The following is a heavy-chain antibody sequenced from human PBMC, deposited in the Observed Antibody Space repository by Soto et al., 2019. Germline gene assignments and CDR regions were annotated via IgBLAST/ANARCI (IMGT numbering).Heavy chain of an antibody. J-gene: IGHJ6*03. D-gene: IGHD3-3*01. Sequence: ASVKVSCKASGYTFTSYDINWVRQATGQGLEWMGWMNPNSGNTGYAQKFQGRVTMTRNTSIGTAYRELSSLRSEETAVYYCARGLFYDFGSSPGYYYYYMDVWGKGTTVTVSS. CDR3: ARGLFYDFGSSPGYYYYYMDV. V-gene: IGHV1-8*01. CDR1: GYTFTSYD. CDR2: MNPNSGNT.